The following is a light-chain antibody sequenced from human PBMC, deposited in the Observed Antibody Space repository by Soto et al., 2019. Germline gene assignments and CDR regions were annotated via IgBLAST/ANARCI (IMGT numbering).Light chain of an antibody. Sequence: QSVLAQPASVSGSPGQSITISCTGTSSDVGSYNLVSWYQQHPGKAPKLMIYEGSKRPSGVSNRFSGSKSGNTASLTISGLQADDEADYYCCSYAGSSTYVFGTGNKVTVL. CDR2: EGS. J-gene: IGLJ1*01. CDR3: CSYAGSSTYV. V-gene: IGLV2-23*01. CDR1: SSDVGSYNL.